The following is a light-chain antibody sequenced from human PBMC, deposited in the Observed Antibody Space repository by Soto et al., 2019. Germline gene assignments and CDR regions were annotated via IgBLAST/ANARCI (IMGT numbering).Light chain of an antibody. Sequence: DIQMTQSPSSLSASVGDRVTITCRASQSISSYLDWYQQKPGKAPKLLIYAASSLQSGVTSRFSGSGSVTDFTLTISSLQPEDFATYDCQQSYSTLTFGPGTKVDIK. V-gene: IGKV1-39*01. CDR1: QSISSY. CDR3: QQSYSTLT. J-gene: IGKJ3*01. CDR2: AAS.